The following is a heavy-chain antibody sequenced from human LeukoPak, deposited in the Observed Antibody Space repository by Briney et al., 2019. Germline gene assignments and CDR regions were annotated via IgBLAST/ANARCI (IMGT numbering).Heavy chain of an antibody. CDR1: GFTVSSNY. CDR2: IYSGGST. V-gene: IGHV3-66*02. CDR3: ARARRETDMLWSGCLYYFDY. Sequence: GGSLRLSCAASGFTVSSNYMSWVRQAPGKGLEWVSVIYSGGSTYYADSVKGRFTISRDNSKNTLYLQMNSLRAEDTAVYYCARARRETDMLWSGCLYYFDYWGQGTLVTVSS. J-gene: IGHJ4*02. D-gene: IGHD3-3*01.